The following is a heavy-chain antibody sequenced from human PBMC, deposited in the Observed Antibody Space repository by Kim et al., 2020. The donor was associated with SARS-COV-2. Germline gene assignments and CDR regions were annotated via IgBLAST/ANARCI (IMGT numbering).Heavy chain of an antibody. D-gene: IGHD3-3*01. CDR3: ARGSLGLNALLRSHGMYWFDP. CDR2: MNPNSGNT. Sequence: ASVKVSCKASGYTFTSYDINWVRQATGQGLEWMGWMNPNSGNTGYAQKFQGRVTMTRNTSISTAYMELSSLRSEDTAVYYCARGSLGLNALLRSHGMYWFDPWGQGTLVTVSS. V-gene: IGHV1-8*01. CDR1: GYTFTSYD. J-gene: IGHJ5*02.